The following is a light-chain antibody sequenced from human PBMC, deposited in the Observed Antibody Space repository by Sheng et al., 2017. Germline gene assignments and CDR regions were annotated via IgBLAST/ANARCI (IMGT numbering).Light chain of an antibody. CDR3: QQRSNWPIFT. V-gene: IGKV3D-20*02. CDR2: GAS. CDR1: QSVXTRY. J-gene: IGKJ3*01. Sequence: EIVLTQSPGTLSLSPGERATLSCRASQSVXTRYLAWYQQKAGQAPRLLIYGASTRATGIPARFSGSGSGTDFTLTISSLEPEDFAVYYCQQRSNWPIFTFGPGTKVDIK.